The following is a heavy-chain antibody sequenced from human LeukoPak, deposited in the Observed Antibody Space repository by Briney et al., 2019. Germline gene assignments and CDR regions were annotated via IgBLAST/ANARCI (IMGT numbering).Heavy chain of an antibody. D-gene: IGHD1-26*01. V-gene: IGHV4-61*02. Sequence: PSQTLSLTCTVSGGSISSGSYYWRWLRQPAGTGLEWIGRIYTSGSTNYNPSLKSRVTISVDTSKNQFSLKLSSVTAADTAVYYCARGRIVGASDAFDIWGQGTMVTVSS. J-gene: IGHJ3*02. CDR3: ARGRIVGASDAFDI. CDR1: GGSISSGSYY. CDR2: IYTSGST.